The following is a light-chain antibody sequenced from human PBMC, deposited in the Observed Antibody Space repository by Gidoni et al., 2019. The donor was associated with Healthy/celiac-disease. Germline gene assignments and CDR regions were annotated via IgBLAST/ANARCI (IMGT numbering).Light chain of an antibody. Sequence: DIQMTQSPSSLSASVGDRVTITCRASQSISSYLNWYQQKPGKAPKLLIYAASSLQRGVPSRFSGSGSGTDFTLTISSLQPEDFATYYCQQSYSTLPSTFGQGTKLEIK. V-gene: IGKV1-39*01. J-gene: IGKJ2*02. CDR2: AAS. CDR3: QQSYSTLPST. CDR1: QSISSY.